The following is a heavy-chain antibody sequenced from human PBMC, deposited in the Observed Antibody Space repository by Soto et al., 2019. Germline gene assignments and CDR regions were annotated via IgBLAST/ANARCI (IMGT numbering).Heavy chain of an antibody. CDR2: IYYSGSS. Sequence: PSETLSLTCTVSGGSISSSGYYRGWIRQSPGKGLEWIANIYYSGSSYYNPSLKSRVIISEHSSKDQFSLKLSSVTAADTAVYYCARLRDPATDFDYWGQGILVTVSS. V-gene: IGHV4-39*01. D-gene: IGHD3-10*01. CDR1: GGSISSSGYY. CDR3: ARLRDPATDFDY. J-gene: IGHJ4*02.